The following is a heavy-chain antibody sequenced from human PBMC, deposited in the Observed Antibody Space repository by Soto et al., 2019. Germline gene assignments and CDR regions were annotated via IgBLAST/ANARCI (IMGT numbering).Heavy chain of an antibody. CDR2: ISSSSSYI. Sequence: GGSLRLSCAASGFTFSSYSMNWVRQAPGKGLEWVSSISSSSSYIYYADSVKGRFTISRDNAKNSLYLQMNSLRAEDTAVYYCARDGAVVRGVISWFDPWGQGTLVTVSS. D-gene: IGHD3-10*01. CDR3: ARDGAVVRGVISWFDP. V-gene: IGHV3-21*01. CDR1: GFTFSSYS. J-gene: IGHJ5*02.